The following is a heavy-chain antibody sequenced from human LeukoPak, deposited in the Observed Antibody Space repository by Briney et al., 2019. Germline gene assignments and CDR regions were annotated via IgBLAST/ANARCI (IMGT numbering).Heavy chain of an antibody. CDR1: GFTFSSYA. D-gene: IGHD3-22*01. CDR2: ISGSGGST. CDR3: ARATYYYDSSGYYQPIDY. J-gene: IGHJ4*02. Sequence: GGSLRLSCAASGFTFSSYAMSWVRQAPGKGLEWVSAISGSGGSTYYADSVKGRFTISRDNSKNTLYLQMNSLGAEDTAVYYCARATYYYDSSGYYQPIDYWGQGTLVTVSS. V-gene: IGHV3-23*01.